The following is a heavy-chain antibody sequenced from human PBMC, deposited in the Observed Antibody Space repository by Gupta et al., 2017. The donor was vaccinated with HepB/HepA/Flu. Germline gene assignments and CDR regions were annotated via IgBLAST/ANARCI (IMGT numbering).Heavy chain of an antibody. CDR1: GGSLSSSSYY. CDR2: IDYSGST. CDR3: AREYCANLVCFAPFNAVDI. V-gene: IGHV4-39*02. Sequence: QLQLQESGPGLVQPSETLSLPSTVSGGSLSSSSYYWGWIRQAPGKGLEWIGNIDYSGSTYYDPFFKSRVTISVDTSKNQFSLKLTSVTAADTAIYYCAREYCANLVCFAPFNAVDIWGQGTLVTVSA. D-gene: IGHD2-8*01. J-gene: IGHJ3*02.